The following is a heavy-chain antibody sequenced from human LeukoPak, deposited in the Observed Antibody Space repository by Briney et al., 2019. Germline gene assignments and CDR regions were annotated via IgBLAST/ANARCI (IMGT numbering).Heavy chain of an antibody. D-gene: IGHD1-7*01. CDR1: GGSISSGSYY. CDR3: ARNRPPISITGTSGFDP. V-gene: IGHV4-61*02. J-gene: IGHJ5*02. CDR2: IYTSGST. Sequence: SETLSLTCTVSGGSISSGSYYWSWIRQPAGKGLEWIGRIYTSGSTNYNPSLKSRVTISVDTSKNQFSLKLSSVTAADTAVYYCARNRPPISITGTSGFDPWGQGTLVTVSS.